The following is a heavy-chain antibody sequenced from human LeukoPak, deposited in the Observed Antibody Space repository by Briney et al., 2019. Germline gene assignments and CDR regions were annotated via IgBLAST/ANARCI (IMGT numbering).Heavy chain of an antibody. CDR2: TYYRSKWYN. D-gene: IGHD1-26*01. V-gene: IGHV6-1*01. J-gene: IGHJ3*02. CDR3: ARDEGNIVGASNAFDI. CDR1: GDSVSSNSAA. Sequence: SPTLSLTFAISGDSVSSNSAAWTWIRQSPSRGLEGLGSTYYRSKWYNDYAVSVKSRITINPDTSKNQFSLQLNSVTPEDTAVYYCARDEGNIVGASNAFDIWGQGTMVTVSS.